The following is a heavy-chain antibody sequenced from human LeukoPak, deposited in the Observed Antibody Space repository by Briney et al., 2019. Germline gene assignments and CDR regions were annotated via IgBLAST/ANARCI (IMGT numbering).Heavy chain of an antibody. V-gene: IGHV3-23*01. J-gene: IGHJ4*02. D-gene: IGHD2-15*01. CDR3: AKDPEQLIGYCSGGTCSLRY. Sequence: GGSLRLSCAASGFTFSTFAMSWVRQAPGKGLEWVSTISDSGTSTYFADSVKGRFTISRDNSKNTLYLQMNSLRAEDTAVYYCAKDPEQLIGYCSGGTCSLRYWGQGTLVTVSS. CDR1: GFTFSTFA. CDR2: ISDSGTST.